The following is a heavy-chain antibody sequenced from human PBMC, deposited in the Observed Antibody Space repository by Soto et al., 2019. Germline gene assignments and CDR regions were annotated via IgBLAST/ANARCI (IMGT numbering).Heavy chain of an antibody. Sequence: PSETLSLTCTVSGGSISSGGYYWSWIRQHPGKGLEWIGYIYYSGSTYYNPSLKSRVTISVDTSKNQFSLKLSSVTAADTAVYYCARDGGILTGYYFDYWGQGTLVTVSS. CDR1: GGSISSGGYY. J-gene: IGHJ4*02. CDR2: IYYSGST. CDR3: ARDGGILTGYYFDY. D-gene: IGHD3-9*01. V-gene: IGHV4-31*03.